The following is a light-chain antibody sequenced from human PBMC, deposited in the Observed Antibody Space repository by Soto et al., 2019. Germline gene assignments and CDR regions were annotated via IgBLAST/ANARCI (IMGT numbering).Light chain of an antibody. CDR2: AAS. Sequence: AIPMTQSPSSLSASVGDRVTITCRASQDIGNELGWYQQEPGKAPKLLIYAASTLQSGVPPRFSGSGSGTDFTLTISSLQPEDFATYYCLQDYNYPYSFGQGTKLEIK. J-gene: IGKJ2*03. CDR1: QDIGNE. V-gene: IGKV1-6*01. CDR3: LQDYNYPYS.